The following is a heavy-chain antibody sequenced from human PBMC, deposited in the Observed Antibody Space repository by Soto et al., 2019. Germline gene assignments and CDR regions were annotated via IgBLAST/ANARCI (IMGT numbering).Heavy chain of an antibody. CDR1: GFTFDDYA. J-gene: IGHJ4*02. CDR3: AKDRYHDVDTAKVLDY. D-gene: IGHD5-18*01. V-gene: IGHV3-9*01. CDR2: ISWNSGSI. Sequence: EVQLVESGGGLVQPGRSLRLSCAASGFTFDDYAMHWVRQAPGKGLEWVSGISWNSGSIGYADSVKGRFTISRDNAKNSLYLQMNSLRAEDTALYYCAKDRYHDVDTAKVLDYWGQGTLVTVSS.